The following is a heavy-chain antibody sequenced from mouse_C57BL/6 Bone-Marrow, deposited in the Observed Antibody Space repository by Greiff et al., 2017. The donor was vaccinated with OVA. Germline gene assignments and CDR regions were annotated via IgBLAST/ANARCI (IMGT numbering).Heavy chain of an antibody. CDR2: IDPETGGT. D-gene: IGHD1-1*01. Sequence: QVQLQQSGAELVRPGASVTLSCTASGYTFTDYEMYWVKQTPVHGLEWIGDIDPETGGTAYNQKFKGKAILTADKSSSTAYMQLRSLTSEDSAVYYCTNYGSSLGGFAYWGQGTLVTVSA. CDR3: TNYGSSLGGFAY. CDR1: GYTFTDYE. V-gene: IGHV1-15*01. J-gene: IGHJ3*01.